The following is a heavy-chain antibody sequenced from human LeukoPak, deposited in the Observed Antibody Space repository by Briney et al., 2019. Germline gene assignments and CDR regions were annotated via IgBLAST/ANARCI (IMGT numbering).Heavy chain of an antibody. J-gene: IGHJ4*02. V-gene: IGHV3-23*01. CDR3: AKRSFDSSGYYSYFDY. CDR2: ISGSGGST. D-gene: IGHD3-22*01. Sequence: GGSLRLSCAASGFTFSSYAMSWVRQAPGKGLEWVSAISGSGGSTYYADSVKGRFTISRDNSKNTLYLQMNSLRAEDTAVYYCAKRSFDSSGYYSYFDYWGQGTLVTVSS. CDR1: GFTFSSYA.